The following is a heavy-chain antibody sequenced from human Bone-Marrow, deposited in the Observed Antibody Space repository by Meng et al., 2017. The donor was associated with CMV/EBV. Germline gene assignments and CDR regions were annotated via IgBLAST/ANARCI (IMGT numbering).Heavy chain of an antibody. D-gene: IGHD6-13*01. J-gene: IGHJ4*02. CDR3: ARGGSSSWRQGVLDY. CDR1: GFSFDDYG. V-gene: IGHV3-20*01. CDR2: LDWNGGGT. Sequence: GESLKISCAASGFSFDDYGMSWVRQAPGKGLEWVSGLDWNGGGTGYADSVKGRFTISRDNAKNSLYLQMNSLRAEDTALYLCARGGSSSWRQGVLDYWEQGTLVTFSS.